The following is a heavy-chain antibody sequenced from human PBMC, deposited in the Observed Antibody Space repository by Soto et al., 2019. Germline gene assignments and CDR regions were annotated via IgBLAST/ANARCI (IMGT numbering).Heavy chain of an antibody. CDR2: INPSGGSR. J-gene: IGHJ5*02. CDR3: ARVVVPTTATTSNWFDP. CDR1: GYTFTTYY. Sequence: GASVKVSCKASGYTFTTYYLHWVRQAPGQGLEWMGIINPSGGSRNYAQRFQGRVTMTSDTSTSTVYMELSSLRADDTAVYYCARVVVPTTATTSNWFDPWGQGTLVTVSS. D-gene: IGHD4-17*01. V-gene: IGHV1-46*01.